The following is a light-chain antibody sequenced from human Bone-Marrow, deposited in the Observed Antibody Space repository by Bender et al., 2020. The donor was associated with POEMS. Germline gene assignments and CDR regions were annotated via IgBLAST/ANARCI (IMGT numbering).Light chain of an antibody. V-gene: IGLV2-14*02. CDR3: TSHAGMNNLVV. CDR2: EGS. CDR1: SSDVGSYNR. J-gene: IGLJ2*01. Sequence: QSALTQPASVSGSPGQSITISCAGTSSDVGSYNRVSWYQHHPGKAPKLMIYEGSQRPSGVSNRFSGSTSGNTASLTISGLQAEDEADYYCTSHAGMNNLVVFGGGTKVTVL.